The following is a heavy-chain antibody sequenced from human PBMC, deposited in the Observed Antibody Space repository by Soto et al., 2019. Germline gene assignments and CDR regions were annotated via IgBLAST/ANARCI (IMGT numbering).Heavy chain of an antibody. CDR1: GFTFSSYW. CDR2: INSDGSST. V-gene: IGHV3-74*01. Sequence: GGSLRLSCAAPGFTFSSYWMHWVRQAPGKGLVWVSRINSDGSSTSYADSVKGRFTISRDNAKNTLYLQMNSLRAEDTAVYYCARDPLYYYGMDVWGQGTTVTVSS. J-gene: IGHJ6*02. CDR3: ARDPLYYYGMDV.